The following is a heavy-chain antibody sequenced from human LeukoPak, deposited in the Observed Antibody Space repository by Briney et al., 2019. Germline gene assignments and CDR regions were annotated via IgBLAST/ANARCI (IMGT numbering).Heavy chain of an antibody. CDR3: XXXPGWSCAGDY. CDR2: ISSSSSSTI. CDR1: GFTFSSYS. J-gene: IGHJ4*02. D-gene: IGHD2-15*01. V-gene: IGHV3-48*02. Sequence: GGSLRLSCAASGFTFSSYSMNWVRQAPGKGLEWVSYISSSSSSTIYYADSVKGRFTISRDNAKNSLYLQMNSLRDEDTAVYYXXXXPGWSCAGDYWGQGTLVTVSS.